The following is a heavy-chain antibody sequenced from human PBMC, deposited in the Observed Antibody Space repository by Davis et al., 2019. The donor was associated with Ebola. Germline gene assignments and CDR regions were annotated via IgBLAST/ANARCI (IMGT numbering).Heavy chain of an antibody. V-gene: IGHV4-39*01. J-gene: IGHJ5*02. CDR1: GGSISSSSYY. Sequence: PSETLSLTCTVSGGSISSSSYYWGWIRQPPGKGLEWIGSIYYSGSTYYNPSLKSRVTISVDTSKNQFSLKLSSVTAADTAVYYCAGLHHLASEEFHPWGHGTLVTVSS. CDR3: AGLHHLASEEFHP. CDR2: IYYSGST.